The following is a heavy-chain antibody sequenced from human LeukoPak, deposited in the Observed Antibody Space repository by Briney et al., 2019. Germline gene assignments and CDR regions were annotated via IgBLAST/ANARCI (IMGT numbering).Heavy chain of an antibody. J-gene: IGHJ3*02. CDR2: VYSSGST. V-gene: IGHV4-59*08. CDR3: ARRRRIPGKSGGDALDI. D-gene: IGHD1-14*01. CDR1: AGSISSYY. Sequence: SETLSLTCTVSAGSISSYYWTWIRQPPGKGLEWIGYVYSSGSTKFDPSLESRVTMSVDTSNNQFSLRLSSVTAADTAVYYCARRRRIPGKSGGDALDIWGQGTTVTVSS.